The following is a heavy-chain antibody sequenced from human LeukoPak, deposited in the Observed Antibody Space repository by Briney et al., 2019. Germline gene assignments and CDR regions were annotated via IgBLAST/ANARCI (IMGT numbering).Heavy chain of an antibody. CDR1: RDSISGSSYY. J-gene: IGHJ2*01. CDR3: ARHVLESGPYWYFDL. V-gene: IGHV4-39*01. Sequence: SETLSLTCTVSRDSISGSSYYWGWIRQPPGKGLEWIGSIYYSGGTYYNPSLKRRVTISVDTSKNQFSLNLSSVTAADTAVYYCARHVLESGPYWYFDLWGRGTLVTVSS. D-gene: IGHD5-24*01. CDR2: IYYSGGT.